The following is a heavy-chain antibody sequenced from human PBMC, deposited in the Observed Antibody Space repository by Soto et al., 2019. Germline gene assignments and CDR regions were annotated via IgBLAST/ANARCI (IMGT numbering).Heavy chain of an antibody. J-gene: IGHJ4*02. CDR2: ITSDTKTI. Sequence: EVQLVESGGDLVQRGGSLRLSCAASGFTFNIYSMNWVRQAPGKGLEWFSYITSDTKTIKYADSVKGRFTISRDNAKNSVYLQMNSLRDEDPAVYYCARSVEGHFDYWGQGTVVTVSS. CDR3: ARSVEGHFDY. D-gene: IGHD6-19*01. CDR1: GFTFNIYS. V-gene: IGHV3-48*02.